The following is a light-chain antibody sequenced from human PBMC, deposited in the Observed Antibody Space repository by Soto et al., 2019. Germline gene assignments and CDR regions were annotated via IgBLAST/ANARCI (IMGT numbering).Light chain of an antibody. Sequence: QSALTQPASVSGSPGQSITISCTGTSSAVGGYNYVSWYQQHPGKAPKLMIYDVSNRPSGVSNRFSGSKSGNTASLTISGLQAEDEADYYCSSYTSSSNRVFGGGTKLTVL. J-gene: IGLJ2*01. V-gene: IGLV2-14*01. CDR1: SSAVGGYNY. CDR3: SSYTSSSNRV. CDR2: DVS.